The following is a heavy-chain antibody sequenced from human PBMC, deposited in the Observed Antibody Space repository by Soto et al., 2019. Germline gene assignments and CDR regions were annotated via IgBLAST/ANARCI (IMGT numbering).Heavy chain of an antibody. CDR2: IYYTGST. Sequence: SETLSLTCTVSGDSMSTYYWSWIRQPPGKGLEWVGYIYYTGSTNYNPSLKSRVTVSIDTSKNQFSMILTSVTAADTAVYYCARITRSTNTGYFGYWGQGALVTV. V-gene: IGHV4-59*01. CDR3: ARITRSTNTGYFGY. J-gene: IGHJ4*02. D-gene: IGHD3-10*01. CDR1: GDSMSTYY.